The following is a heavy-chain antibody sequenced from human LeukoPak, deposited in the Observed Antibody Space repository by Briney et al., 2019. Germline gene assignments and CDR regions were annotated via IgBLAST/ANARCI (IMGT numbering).Heavy chain of an antibody. Sequence: SETLSLTGTVSGGSISSSSYYWGWLRQPPGKGLEWIGSIYYSGSTYYHPSLKSRATISVDTSKNQFSLKLSSVTAADTAVYYCATAALVRGVIIDFDYWGQGTLVTVSS. J-gene: IGHJ4*02. CDR3: ATAALVRGVIIDFDY. V-gene: IGHV4-39*07. D-gene: IGHD3-10*01. CDR1: GGSISSSSYY. CDR2: IYYSGST.